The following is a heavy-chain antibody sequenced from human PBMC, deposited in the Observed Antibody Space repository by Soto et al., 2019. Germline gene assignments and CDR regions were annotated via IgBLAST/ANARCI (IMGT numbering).Heavy chain of an antibody. V-gene: IGHV1-8*01. J-gene: IGHJ5*02. CDR2: MNPNSGNT. CDR1: GYTFTSYD. Sequence: QVQLVQSGAEVKKPGASVKVSCKASGYTFTSYDINWVRQAPGQGLEWMGWMNPNSGNTGYAQKFQGRVTMTRNNSISTAYMELSRLRSEDTAVYYCARRDYDFWSGMYNWFDPWGQGTLVTGSS. D-gene: IGHD3-3*01. CDR3: ARRDYDFWSGMYNWFDP.